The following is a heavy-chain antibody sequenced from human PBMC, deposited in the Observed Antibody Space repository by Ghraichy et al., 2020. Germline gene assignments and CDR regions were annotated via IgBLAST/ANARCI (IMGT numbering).Heavy chain of an antibody. D-gene: IGHD4-17*01. CDR1: GFTFSSYW. CDR2: IKQDGSEK. Sequence: GGSLRLSCAASGFTFSSYWMSWVRQAPGKGLEWVANIKQDGSEKYYVDSVKGRFTISRDNAKNSLYLQMNSLRAEDTAGYYCARAGRPPPDYGDYADYWGQGTLVTVSS. V-gene: IGHV3-7*01. J-gene: IGHJ4*02. CDR3: ARAGRPPPDYGDYADY.